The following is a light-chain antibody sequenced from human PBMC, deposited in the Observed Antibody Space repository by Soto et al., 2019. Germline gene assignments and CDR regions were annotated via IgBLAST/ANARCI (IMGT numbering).Light chain of an antibody. Sequence: QSALTQPASVSGSPGQSITISCTGTSIDVGGYNYVSWYQQHPGKAPKLMIYEVSNRPSGVSNRFSGSKSGNTASLTISGLQAEDEADYYCSSYTSSSTSVFGGGTKHTVL. J-gene: IGLJ2*01. CDR2: EVS. V-gene: IGLV2-14*01. CDR3: SSYTSSSTSV. CDR1: SIDVGGYNY.